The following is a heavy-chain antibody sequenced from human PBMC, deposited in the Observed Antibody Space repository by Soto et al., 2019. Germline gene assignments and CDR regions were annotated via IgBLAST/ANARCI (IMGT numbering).Heavy chain of an antibody. D-gene: IGHD3-10*01. V-gene: IGHV3-30-3*01. CDR1: GFTFSSYA. CDR3: ARDYSLSGSGSYWVNWFEP. Sequence: QVQLVESGGGVVQPGRSLRLSCAASGFTFSSYAMHWVRQAPGKGLEWVAVISYDGSNKYYADSVKGRFTISRDNSNNTLYRQMNRLRGEDSGVYYCARDYSLSGSGSYWVNWFEPWGQGTLVIVCS. J-gene: IGHJ5*02. CDR2: ISYDGSNK.